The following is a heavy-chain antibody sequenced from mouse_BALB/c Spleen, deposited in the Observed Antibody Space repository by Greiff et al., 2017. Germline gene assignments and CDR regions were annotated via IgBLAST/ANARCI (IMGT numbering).Heavy chain of an antibody. CDR2: IYPSDSYT. CDR3: TRHGYEGFLDY. V-gene: IGHV1-69*02. CDR1: GYTFTSYW. D-gene: IGHD2-2*01. Sequence: QVQLQQPGAELVRPGASVKLSCKASGYTFTSYWINWVKQRPGQGLEWIGNIYPSDSYTNYNQKFKDKATLTVDKSSSTAYMQLSSPTSEDSAVYYCTRHGYEGFLDYGGQGTTLTGSS. J-gene: IGHJ2*01.